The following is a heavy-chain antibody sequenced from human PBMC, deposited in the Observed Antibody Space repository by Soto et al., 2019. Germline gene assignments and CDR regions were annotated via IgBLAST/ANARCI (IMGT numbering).Heavy chain of an antibody. CDR1: GYTFTSYG. J-gene: IGHJ3*02. V-gene: IGHV1-18*01. CDR3: AIDYYDSSGYYYNAFDI. Sequence: ASVKVSCKASGYTFTSYGISWVRQAPGQGLEWMGWISAYNGNTNYAQKLQGRVTMTTDTSTSTAYMELRSLRSDDTAVYYCAIDYYDSSGYYYNAFDIWGQGTMVTV. D-gene: IGHD3-22*01. CDR2: ISAYNGNT.